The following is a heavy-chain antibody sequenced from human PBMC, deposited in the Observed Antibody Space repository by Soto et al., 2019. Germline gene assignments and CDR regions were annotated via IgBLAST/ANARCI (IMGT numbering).Heavy chain of an antibody. CDR3: ARVRYYYDSSGYAPGGWFDP. CDR1: GGTFSSYA. J-gene: IGHJ5*02. CDR2: IIPIFGTA. D-gene: IGHD3-22*01. V-gene: IGHV1-69*12. Sequence: QVQLVQSGAEVKKPGSSVKVSCKASGGTFSSYAISWVRQAPGQGLEWMGGIIPIFGTANYAQKFQGRVTFTADESTSTAYMELSSLRSEDTAVYYCARVRYYYDSSGYAPGGWFDPWGQGTLVTVSS.